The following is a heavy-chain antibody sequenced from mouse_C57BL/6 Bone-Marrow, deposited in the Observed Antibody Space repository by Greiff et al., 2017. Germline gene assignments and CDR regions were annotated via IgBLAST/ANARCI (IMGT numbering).Heavy chain of an antibody. CDR2: IFPGSGST. J-gene: IGHJ2*01. Sequence: VQLQQSGPELVKPGASVKISCKASGYTFTDYYINWVKQRPGQGLEWIGWIFPGSGSTYYNEKFKGKATLTVDKSSSTAYMLLSSLTSEDSAVYFCARGDYYGSRRSYFDYWGQGTTLTVSS. V-gene: IGHV1-75*01. CDR1: GYTFTDYY. CDR3: ARGDYYGSRRSYFDY. D-gene: IGHD1-1*01.